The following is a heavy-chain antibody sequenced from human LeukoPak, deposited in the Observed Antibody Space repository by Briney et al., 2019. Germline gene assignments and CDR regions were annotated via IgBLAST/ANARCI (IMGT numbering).Heavy chain of an antibody. CDR3: ARGHRYYSSSWSYLRRDSWFDP. D-gene: IGHD3-10*01. J-gene: IGHJ5*02. CDR2: INAGNGNT. V-gene: IGHV1-3*03. Sequence: ASVKVSCKASGYTFTAYVMHWVRQAPGQRLEWMGWINAGNGNTKYSQEFQGRVTITRDTSASTAYMELSSLRSEDMAVYYCARGHRYYSSSWSYLRRDSWFDPWGQGTLVTVSS. CDR1: GYTFTAYV.